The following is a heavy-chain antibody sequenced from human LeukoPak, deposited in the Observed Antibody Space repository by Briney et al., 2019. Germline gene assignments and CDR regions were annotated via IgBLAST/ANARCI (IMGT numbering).Heavy chain of an antibody. CDR3: TRGLYSSTWPDY. V-gene: IGHV4-59*08. CDR1: GGSVSSYY. J-gene: IGHJ4*02. Sequence: SETLSLTCTVSGGSVSSYYWSWIRQPPGKGLEWIGYIHYGGGTNYNPSLKSRVTISIDTSKNQLSLKLSSVTAADTAVYYCTRGLYSSTWPDYWGQGTLVTVSS. D-gene: IGHD6-13*01. CDR2: IHYGGGT.